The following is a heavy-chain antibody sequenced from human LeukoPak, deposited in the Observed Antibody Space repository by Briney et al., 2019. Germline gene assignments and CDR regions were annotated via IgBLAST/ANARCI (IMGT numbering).Heavy chain of an antibody. CDR2: ITYAGSSD. CDR1: GFTFSNYG. CDR3: AKRGDGGHKSLEY. Sequence: GTSLRLPCVASGFTFSNYGMHWVRQAPGKGLEWVATITYAGSSDYYADSVKDRFTVSRNNSKNTLYLQMSSLKTEDTAVYYCAKRGDGGHKSLEYWGQGTLVIVSS. J-gene: IGHJ4*02. D-gene: IGHD3-16*01. V-gene: IGHV3-30*18.